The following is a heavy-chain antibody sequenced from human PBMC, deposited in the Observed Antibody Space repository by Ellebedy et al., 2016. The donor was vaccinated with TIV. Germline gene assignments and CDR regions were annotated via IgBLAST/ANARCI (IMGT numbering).Heavy chain of an antibody. J-gene: IGHJ3*02. CDR3: ATDGSYGDYRSPTHAFVM. D-gene: IGHD3-16*01. Sequence: GGSLRLSCTVSGFTFSSYWMSWVRQAPGKGLEWVANIRLDGSDKYYVDSVKGRFTISRDNAKNSLYLQMNNLRGEDTAVYYCATDGSYGDYRSPTHAFVMWGRGTLVTVSS. CDR2: IRLDGSDK. V-gene: IGHV3-7*01. CDR1: GFTFSSYW.